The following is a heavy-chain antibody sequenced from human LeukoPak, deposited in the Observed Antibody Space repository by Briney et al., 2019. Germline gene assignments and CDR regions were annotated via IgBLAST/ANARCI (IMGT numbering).Heavy chain of an antibody. Sequence: GESLKISCKGSGYSFTSYWIGWVRQMPGKGLEWMGIIYPGDSDTRYSPSFQGQVTISADKSINTAYLQWSSLKASDTAMYYCARHPAPGVREDEYYYYMDVWGKGTTVTVSS. D-gene: IGHD3-10*01. V-gene: IGHV5-51*01. J-gene: IGHJ6*03. CDR1: GYSFTSYW. CDR3: ARHPAPGVREDEYYYYMDV. CDR2: IYPGDSDT.